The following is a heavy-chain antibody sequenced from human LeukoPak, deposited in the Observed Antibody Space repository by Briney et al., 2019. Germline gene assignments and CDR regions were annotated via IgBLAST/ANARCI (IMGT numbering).Heavy chain of an antibody. CDR1: GFTLSDYF. J-gene: IGHJ4*02. CDR3: ARARDSSSYYGFDY. V-gene: IGHV3-11*01. D-gene: IGHD3-22*01. Sequence: GGSLRLSCAASGFTLSDYFMNWIRQAPGKGLEWVSYISSSDSTIYYADSVKGRFTISRDNAKNSLYLQMNSLRAEDTAVYYCARARDSSSYYGFDYWGQGTLVTVSS. CDR2: ISSSDSTI.